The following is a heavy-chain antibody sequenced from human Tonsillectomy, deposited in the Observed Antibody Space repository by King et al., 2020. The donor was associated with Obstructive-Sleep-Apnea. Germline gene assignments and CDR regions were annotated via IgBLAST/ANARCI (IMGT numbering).Heavy chain of an antibody. CDR3: AKGVKGPWSDHLYYYYGMDV. V-gene: IGHV3-9*01. D-gene: IGHD1-14*01. J-gene: IGHJ6*02. CDR2: ISWNSGII. CDR1: GFTFDDCS. Sequence: DVQLVESGGGLVQPGRSLRLSCAASGFTFDDCSMHWVRQAPGKGLEWVSGISWNSGIIGYADSVKGRFTVSRDNAKKSLYLQMNSLRAEDTALCYCAKGVKGPWSDHLYYYYGMDVWGQGTTVTVSS.